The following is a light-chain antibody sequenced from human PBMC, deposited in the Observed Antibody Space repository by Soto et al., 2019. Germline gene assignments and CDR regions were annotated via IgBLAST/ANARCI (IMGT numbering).Light chain of an antibody. J-gene: IGLJ1*01. V-gene: IGLV2-14*01. Sequence: QCLLTQPASVFGSPGQSITISCTGNSSDVGGYNYLSWYQQHPGKAPKLMIYEVSNRPSGVSNRFSGSKSANTASLTISGLQAEDEADYYCRSYTSSSTLIFGTGTKVTVL. CDR2: EVS. CDR3: RSYTSSSTLI. CDR1: SSDVGGYNY.